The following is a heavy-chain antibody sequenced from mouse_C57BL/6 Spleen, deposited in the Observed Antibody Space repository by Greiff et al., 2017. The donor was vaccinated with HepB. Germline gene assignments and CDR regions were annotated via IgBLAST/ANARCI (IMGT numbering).Heavy chain of an antibody. CDR3: ARSGGYDENYAMDY. CDR1: GYTFTSYG. V-gene: IGHV1-81*01. J-gene: IGHJ4*01. CDR2: IYPRSGNT. Sequence: QVQLQQSGAELARPGASVKLSCKASGYTFTSYGISWVKQRTGQGLEWIGEIYPRSGNTYYNEKFKGKATLTADKSSSTAYMELRSLTSEDSAVYFCARSGGYDENYAMDYWGQGTSVTVSS. D-gene: IGHD2-2*01.